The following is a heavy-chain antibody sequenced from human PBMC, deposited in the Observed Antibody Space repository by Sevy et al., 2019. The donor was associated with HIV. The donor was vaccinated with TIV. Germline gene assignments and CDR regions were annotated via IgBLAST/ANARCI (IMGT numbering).Heavy chain of an antibody. Sequence: GGSLRLSCAASGFTFSSYSMNWVRQAPGKGLEWVSSISSSSSYIYYADSVKGRFTISRDNAKNSLYLQMNSLRAEDTAVYYCAGDWGDIVATTGIDYWGQGTLVTVSS. CDR3: AGDWGDIVATTGIDY. D-gene: IGHD5-12*01. CDR1: GFTFSSYS. CDR2: ISSSSSYI. V-gene: IGHV3-21*01. J-gene: IGHJ4*02.